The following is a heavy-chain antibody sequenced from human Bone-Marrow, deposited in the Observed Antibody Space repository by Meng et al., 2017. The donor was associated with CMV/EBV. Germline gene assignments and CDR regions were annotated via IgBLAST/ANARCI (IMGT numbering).Heavy chain of an antibody. V-gene: IGHV1-2*02. Sequence: ASVKVSCKASGYTFTDYYIHWVRQAPGRGLEWMGWITPHNGDTHFAQMFQGRVTMTGDTSVSTVYMQLNRLRSDDTAVYYCARNRDCDGTSSYNYFLHWGQGTLVTVSS. J-gene: IGHJ1*01. CDR2: ITPHNGDT. CDR1: GYTFTDYY. CDR3: ARNRDCDGTSSYNYFLH. D-gene: IGHD2-2*02.